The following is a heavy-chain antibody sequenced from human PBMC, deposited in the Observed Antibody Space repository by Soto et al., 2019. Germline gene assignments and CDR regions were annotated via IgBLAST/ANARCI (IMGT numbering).Heavy chain of an antibody. CDR1: GGTFSSYA. V-gene: IGHV1-69*18. Sequence: QVQLVQSGAEVKKPGSSVKVSCKASGGTFSSYAISWVRQAPGQGLEWMGRIIPIFGTANYAQKFQGRVTITADESTSTAYMELTSLRSEDTAVYYCARAQTVGATASAADFDYWGQGTLVTVSP. J-gene: IGHJ4*02. CDR3: ARAQTVGATASAADFDY. CDR2: IIPIFGTA. D-gene: IGHD1-26*01.